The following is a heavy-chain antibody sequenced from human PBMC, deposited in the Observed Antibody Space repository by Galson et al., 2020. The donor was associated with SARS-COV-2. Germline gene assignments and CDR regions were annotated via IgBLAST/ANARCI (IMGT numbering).Heavy chain of an antibody. V-gene: IGHV2-70*12. J-gene: IGHJ4*02. D-gene: IGHD6-19*01. CDR2: IDWDDDK. Sequence: SGPTLVKPTQTLTLTCTFSGFSFNTAGMCVNWIRQPPGKALEWLARIDWDDDKYYSTSLKTRLTISKDTSKNHVVLTMTNLDPMDTATYYCARGAWLVRIDYWGQGTLVTVSS. CDR3: ARGAWLVRIDY. CDR1: GFSFNTAGMC.